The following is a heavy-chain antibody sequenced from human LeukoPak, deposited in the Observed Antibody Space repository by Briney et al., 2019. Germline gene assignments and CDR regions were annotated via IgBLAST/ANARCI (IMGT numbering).Heavy chain of an antibody. CDR1: GGSINSYY. V-gene: IGHV4-4*09. J-gene: IGHJ5*02. CDR3: ARRAGLSDNWFDP. CDR2: IYTSGSP. D-gene: IGHD2/OR15-2a*01. Sequence: SETLSLTCTVSGGSINSYYWSWIRQPPGKELEWIGYIYTSGSPNYNPSLKSRVTISVDTTRNQFSLRLSSVTAADTAVYYCARRAGLSDNWFDPWGQGILVTVSS.